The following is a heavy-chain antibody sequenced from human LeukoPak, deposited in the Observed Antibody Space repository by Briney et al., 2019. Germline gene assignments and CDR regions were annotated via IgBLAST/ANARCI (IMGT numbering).Heavy chain of an antibody. Sequence: SVKVSCKASGGTFSSYGISWVRQAPGQGLEWMGGIIPIFGTTNYAQKFQGRVTITADESTSTAYMELSSLRSEDTAVYYCARGTTVVTPVDIWGQGTMVTVSS. V-gene: IGHV1-69*13. D-gene: IGHD4-23*01. CDR2: IIPIFGTT. CDR1: GGTFSSYG. CDR3: ARGTTVVTPVDI. J-gene: IGHJ3*02.